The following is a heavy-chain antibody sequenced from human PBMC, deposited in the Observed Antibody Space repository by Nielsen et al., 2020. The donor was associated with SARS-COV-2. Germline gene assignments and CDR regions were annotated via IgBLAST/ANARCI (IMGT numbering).Heavy chain of an antibody. Sequence: SETLSLTCPVSGGSVSSGSYYWSWIRQPPGKGLEWIGYIYYSGSTNYNPSLKSRATISVDTSKNQFSLKLSSVTAADTAVYYCASLHCSSTSCQYYFDYWGQGTLVTVSS. D-gene: IGHD2-2*01. J-gene: IGHJ4*02. CDR1: GGSVSSGSYY. V-gene: IGHV4-61*01. CDR2: IYYSGST. CDR3: ASLHCSSTSCQYYFDY.